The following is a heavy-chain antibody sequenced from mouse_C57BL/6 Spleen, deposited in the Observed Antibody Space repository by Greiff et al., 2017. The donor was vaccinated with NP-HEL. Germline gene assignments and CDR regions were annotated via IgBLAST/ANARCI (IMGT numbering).Heavy chain of an antibody. Sequence: QVHVKQSGPGLVQPSQSLSITCTVSGFSLTSYGVHWVRQSPGKGLEWLGVIWRGGSTDYNAAFMSRLSITKDNSKSQVFFKMNSLQADDTAIYYCANIYYGSSYGYYAMDYWGQGTSVTVSS. CDR1: GFSLTSYG. V-gene: IGHV2-5*01. D-gene: IGHD1-1*01. J-gene: IGHJ4*01. CDR3: ANIYYGSSYGYYAMDY. CDR2: IWRGGST.